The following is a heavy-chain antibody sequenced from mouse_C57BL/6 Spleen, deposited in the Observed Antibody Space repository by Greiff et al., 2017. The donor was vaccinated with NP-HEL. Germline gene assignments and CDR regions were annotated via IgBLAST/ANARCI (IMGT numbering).Heavy chain of an antibody. J-gene: IGHJ4*01. V-gene: IGHV1-82*01. CDR1: GYAFSSSW. D-gene: IGHD1-1*01. CDR2: IYPGDGDT. Sequence: VKLMESGPELVKPGASVKISCKASGYAFSSSWMNWVKQRPGKGLEWIGRIYPGDGDTNYNGKFKGKATLTADKSSSTAYMQLSSLTSEDSAVYFCARRGYYGSSYYAMDYWGQGTSVTVSS. CDR3: ARRGYYGSSYYAMDY.